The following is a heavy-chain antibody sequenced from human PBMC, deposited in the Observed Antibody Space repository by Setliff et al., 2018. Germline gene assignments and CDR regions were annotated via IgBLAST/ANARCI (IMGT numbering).Heavy chain of an antibody. CDR3: ARATIFGVAPYYYYYYGMDV. V-gene: IGHV3-7*01. CDR1: SSSSYY. J-gene: IGHJ6*02. D-gene: IGHD3-3*01. Sequence: SSSSYYWGWIRQPPGKGLEWVANIKQDGSEKYYVDSVKGRFTISRDNAKNSLYLQMNSLRAEDTAVYYCARATIFGVAPYYYYYYGMDVWGQGTTVTVSS. CDR2: IKQDGSEK.